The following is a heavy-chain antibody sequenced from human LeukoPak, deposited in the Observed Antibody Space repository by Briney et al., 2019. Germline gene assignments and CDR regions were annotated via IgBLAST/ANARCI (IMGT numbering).Heavy chain of an antibody. CDR3: ASVGGAADY. Sequence: GGSLRLSCAASGFTFDDYTMHCVRQAPGKGLECVSLISWDGGSTYYADSVKGRFTISRDNSKNSLYLQMNSLRTEDTALYYCASVGGAADYWGQGTLVTVSS. D-gene: IGHD3-16*01. CDR2: ISWDGGST. V-gene: IGHV3-43*01. CDR1: GFTFDDYT. J-gene: IGHJ4*02.